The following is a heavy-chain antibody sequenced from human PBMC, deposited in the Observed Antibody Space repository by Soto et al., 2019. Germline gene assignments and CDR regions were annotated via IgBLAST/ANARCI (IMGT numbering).Heavy chain of an antibody. J-gene: IGHJ4*02. Sequence: ASVKVSCKASASTFTNYYIHWVRQAPGQGLEWMGTSNPSGGSTYYARRFQGRVTMTRDTSTSTDYMELSSLRSDDTAVYYCTRGAVPGTKRFAYWGQGSLDTGSS. V-gene: IGHV1-46*01. CDR1: ASTFTNYY. CDR3: TRGAVPGTKRFAY. CDR2: SNPSGGST. D-gene: IGHD6-19*01.